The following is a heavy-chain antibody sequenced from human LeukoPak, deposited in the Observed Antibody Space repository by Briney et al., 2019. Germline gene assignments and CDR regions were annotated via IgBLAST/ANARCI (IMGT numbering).Heavy chain of an antibody. D-gene: IGHD5-12*01. CDR3: ARVGYSGWNLEY. J-gene: IGHJ4*02. Sequence: GGSLRLSCAASGFTFRSYWMSWVRQAPGKGLEWVANINQAGSEQYYVDSVKGRFTISRDDAKNSLYVQMNSLREEDTAVYYCARVGYSGWNLEYWGQGTLVTVSS. CDR2: INQAGSEQ. V-gene: IGHV3-7*01. CDR1: GFTFRSYW.